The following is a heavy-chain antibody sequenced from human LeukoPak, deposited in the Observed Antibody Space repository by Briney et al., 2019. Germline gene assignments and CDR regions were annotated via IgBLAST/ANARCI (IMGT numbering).Heavy chain of an antibody. CDR2: TYYNGIT. D-gene: IGHD6-13*01. J-gene: IGHJ4*02. CDR3: ARDVTPKSGWYYFDY. CDR1: GGSFNDYY. V-gene: IGHV4-59*13. Sequence: SETLSLTRTVSGGSFNDYYVSWIRQPPGKGLEWVGYTYYNGITKYNPSLQSRVTISVDTSKNQFSLKLSSVRAADTAVYYCARDVTPKSGWYYFDYRGRRSLLTDSS.